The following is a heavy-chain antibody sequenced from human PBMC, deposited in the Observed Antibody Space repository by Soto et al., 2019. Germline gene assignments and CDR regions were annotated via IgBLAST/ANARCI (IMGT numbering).Heavy chain of an antibody. J-gene: IGHJ3*02. CDR1: GGSISSGGYS. CDR3: ARVAEYGDDAFDI. CDR2: IYHSGST. Sequence: QLLESGSGLVKPSQTLSLTCAVSGGSISSGGYSWSWIRQPPGKGLEWIGYIYHSGSTYYNPSLKSRVTISVDRSKNQFSLKLSSVTAADTAVYYCARVAEYGDDAFDIWGQGTMVTVSS. D-gene: IGHD4-17*01. V-gene: IGHV4-30-2*01.